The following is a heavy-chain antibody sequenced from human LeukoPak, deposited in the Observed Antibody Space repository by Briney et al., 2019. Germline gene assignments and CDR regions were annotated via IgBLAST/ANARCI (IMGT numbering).Heavy chain of an antibody. Sequence: GRSLRLSCAASGFTFSSYAMHWVRQAPGKGLEWVAVISYDGSNKYYADSVKGRFTISRDNSKNTLYLQMNSLRAEDTAVYYCASRALLGYCSGDSCYSGAFDIWGQGTMVTVSS. J-gene: IGHJ3*02. V-gene: IGHV3-30-3*01. CDR1: GFTFSSYA. CDR3: ASRALLGYCSGDSCYSGAFDI. CDR2: ISYDGSNK. D-gene: IGHD2-15*01.